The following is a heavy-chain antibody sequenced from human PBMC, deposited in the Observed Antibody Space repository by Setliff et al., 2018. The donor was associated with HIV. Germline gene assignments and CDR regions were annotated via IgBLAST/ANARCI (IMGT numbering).Heavy chain of an antibody. D-gene: IGHD3-3*01. Sequence: GGSLRLSCAASGFTFSSYAMTWVRQAPGKGLEWVSATTSNGRTTDYAESVRGRFTLSRDNSENTLYLQMTSLRAEDTAIYYCAKAWGSGYPSFESALMLDVWGQGTLVTVSS. J-gene: IGHJ4*02. V-gene: IGHV3-23*01. CDR2: TTSNGRTT. CDR1: GFTFSSYA. CDR3: AKAWGSGYPSFESALMLDV.